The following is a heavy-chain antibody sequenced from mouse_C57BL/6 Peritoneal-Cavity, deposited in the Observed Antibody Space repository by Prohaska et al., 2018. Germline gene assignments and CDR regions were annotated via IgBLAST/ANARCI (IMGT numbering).Heavy chain of an antibody. Sequence: HGKSLEWIGDINPNNGGTSYNQKFKGKATLTVDKSSSTAYMELRSLTSEDSAVYYCAIRFSYYFDYWGQGTTLTVSS. CDR3: AIRFSYYFDY. CDR2: INPNNGGT. V-gene: IGHV1-26*01. J-gene: IGHJ2*01.